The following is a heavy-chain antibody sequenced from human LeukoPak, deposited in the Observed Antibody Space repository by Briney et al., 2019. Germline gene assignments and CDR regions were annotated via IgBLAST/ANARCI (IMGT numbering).Heavy chain of an antibody. CDR3: ARAYSSSWEPFDY. Sequence: GGSLRLSCVASGFTFSNYWMSWVRQAPGKGLEWVANIKQDGSEKYYVDSVKGRFTISRDNAKNSLYLQMNSLRAEDTAVYYCARAYSSSWEPFDYWGQGTLVTVSS. D-gene: IGHD6-13*01. V-gene: IGHV3-7*01. CDR2: IKQDGSEK. CDR1: GFTFSNYW. J-gene: IGHJ4*02.